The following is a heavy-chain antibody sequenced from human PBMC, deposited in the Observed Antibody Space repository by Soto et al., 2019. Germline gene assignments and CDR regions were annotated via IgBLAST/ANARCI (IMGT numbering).Heavy chain of an antibody. V-gene: IGHV4-59*08. Sequence: QVQLQESGPGLVNPSETLSLTCTVSGGSISSYYWSWIRQPPGKGLEWIGYIYYSGRTNYNPSRKSRVTISVDTSKNQFSLKLSSVTAADTAVYYCARRYGDYFDYWGQGTLVTVSS. CDR1: GGSISSYY. D-gene: IGHD4-17*01. J-gene: IGHJ4*02. CDR2: IYYSGRT. CDR3: ARRYGDYFDY.